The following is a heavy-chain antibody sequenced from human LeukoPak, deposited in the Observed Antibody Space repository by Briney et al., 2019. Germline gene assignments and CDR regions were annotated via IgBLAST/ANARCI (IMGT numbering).Heavy chain of an antibody. J-gene: IGHJ4*02. CDR3: ARSGRARSVVVVPAAIDY. Sequence: SETLSLTCTVSGGSISSYYWSWIRQPAGKGLEWIGRIYTSGSTNYNPSLKSRVTISVDTSKNQFSLKLSSVTAADTAVYYCARSGRARSVVVVPAAIDYWGQGTLVTVSS. CDR1: GGSISSYY. D-gene: IGHD2-2*01. V-gene: IGHV4-4*07. CDR2: IYTSGST.